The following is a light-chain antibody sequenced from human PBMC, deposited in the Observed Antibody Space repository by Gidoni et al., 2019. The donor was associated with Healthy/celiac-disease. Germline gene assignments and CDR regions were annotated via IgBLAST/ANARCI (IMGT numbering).Light chain of an antibody. CDR1: QSVSSSY. CDR3: QQYGSSLYT. CDR2: GAS. V-gene: IGKV3-20*01. J-gene: IGKJ2*01. Sequence: EIVLTQSPVTLSLSPGERATLSCRASQSVSSSYLAWYQQKPGQAPRLLIYGASSRATGIPDRFSGSGSGTDFTLTISRLEPEDFAVYYCQQYGSSLYTFGQXTKLEIK.